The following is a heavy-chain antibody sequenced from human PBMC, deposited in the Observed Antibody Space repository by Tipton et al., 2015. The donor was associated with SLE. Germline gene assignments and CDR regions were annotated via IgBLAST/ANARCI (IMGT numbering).Heavy chain of an antibody. D-gene: IGHD1-14*01. CDR1: GGSISGYY. CDR2: ISFSGLT. Sequence: TLSLTCTVSGGSISGYYWSWVRQPPGNGLEWIGYISFSGLTNYNPSVRSRVTISVDTSKNQFSLKLSSVTAADTAVYYCARGNPSLFDYWGQGTLVTVSS. J-gene: IGHJ4*02. V-gene: IGHV4-59*01. CDR3: ARGNPSLFDY.